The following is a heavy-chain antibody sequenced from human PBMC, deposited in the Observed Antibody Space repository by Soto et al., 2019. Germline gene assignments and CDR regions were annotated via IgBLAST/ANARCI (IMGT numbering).Heavy chain of an antibody. Sequence: ASVKVCFKSSGYTFTSYGISWVRQAPGQGLEWIGWISAYNGNTNYAQKLQGRVTMTTDTSTSTAYMELRSLRSYDTAVYYCARDGYNRDYFDYWGQGTMVTVSS. CDR1: GYTFTSYG. D-gene: IGHD5-12*01. V-gene: IGHV1-18*04. J-gene: IGHJ4*02. CDR2: ISAYNGNT. CDR3: ARDGYNRDYFDY.